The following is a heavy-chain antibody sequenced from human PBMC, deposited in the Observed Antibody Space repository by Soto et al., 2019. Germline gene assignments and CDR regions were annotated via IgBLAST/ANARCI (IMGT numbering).Heavy chain of an antibody. Sequence: QVQLVQSGAEVKKPGASVKVSCKASGYTFTSYDINWVRQATGQGLEWMGWMNPNSGNTGYAQKFQGRVTMTSTTSISTAYMELSSLSAEDTAVYYCARERAVAGFDYWGQGTLVTVSS. J-gene: IGHJ4*02. CDR1: GYTFTSYD. D-gene: IGHD6-19*01. CDR3: ARERAVAGFDY. V-gene: IGHV1-8*01. CDR2: MNPNSGNT.